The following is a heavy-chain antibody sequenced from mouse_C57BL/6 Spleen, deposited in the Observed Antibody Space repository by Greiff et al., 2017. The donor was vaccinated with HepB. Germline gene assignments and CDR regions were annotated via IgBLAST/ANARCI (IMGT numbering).Heavy chain of an antibody. J-gene: IGHJ1*03. D-gene: IGHD2-4*01. CDR2: IDPSDSET. CDR3: ARSGGVAYYDYGGYWYFDV. CDR1: GYTFTSYW. V-gene: IGHV1-52*01. Sequence: QVQLQQPGAELVRPGSSVKLSCKASGYTFTSYWMHWVKQRPIQGLEWIGNIDPSDSETHYTQKFKDKATLTVDKSSSTAYMQLSSLTSEDSAVYYCARSGGVAYYDYGGYWYFDVWGTGTTVTVSS.